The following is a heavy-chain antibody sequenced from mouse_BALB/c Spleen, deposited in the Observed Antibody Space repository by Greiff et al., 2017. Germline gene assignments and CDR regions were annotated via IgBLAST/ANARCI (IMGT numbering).Heavy chain of an antibody. CDR2: INSNGGST. CDR1: GFTFSSYG. Sequence: EVQVVESGGGLVQPGGSLKLSCAASGFTFSSYGMSWVRQTPDKRLELVATINSNGGSTYYPDSVKGRFTISRDNAKNTLYLQMSSLKSEDTAMYYCARDSDSLYAMDYWGQGTSVTVSS. V-gene: IGHV5-6-3*01. D-gene: IGHD3-2*01. J-gene: IGHJ4*01. CDR3: ARDSDSLYAMDY.